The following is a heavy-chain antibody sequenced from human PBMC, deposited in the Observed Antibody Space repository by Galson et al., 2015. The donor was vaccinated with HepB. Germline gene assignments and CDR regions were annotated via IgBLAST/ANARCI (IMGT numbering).Heavy chain of an antibody. CDR3: ARDWRNGCAAVCYRNYFDY. J-gene: IGHJ4*02. Sequence: SVKVSCKASGYSFTDYYIHWVRQAPGQGPEWMGWINPNNGGTIYAQKFQGRVTMTRDASSSAVYMELWSLRSDDTAVYYCARDWRNGCAAVCYRNYFDYWGQGTLVSVSS. CDR1: GYSFTDYY. V-gene: IGHV1-2*02. D-gene: IGHD2-2*01. CDR2: INPNNGGT.